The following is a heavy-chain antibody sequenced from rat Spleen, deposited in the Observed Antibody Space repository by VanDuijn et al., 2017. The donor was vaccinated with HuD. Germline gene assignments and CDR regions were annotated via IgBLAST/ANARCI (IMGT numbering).Heavy chain of an antibody. D-gene: IGHD1-11*01. CDR1: GFTFSNYY. J-gene: IGHJ2*01. CDR2: ISSGGDYT. Sequence: EVQVVESGGVLVQPGRSMKLSCAASGFTFSNYYMAWVCQTPAKGLEWVASISSGGDYTYYRDSVKGRFTISRDNAKSTLYLQMDSLRSEDTATYYCASQILRRVGYYFDYWGQGVMVTVSS. CDR3: ASQILRRVGYYFDY. V-gene: IGHV5-25*01.